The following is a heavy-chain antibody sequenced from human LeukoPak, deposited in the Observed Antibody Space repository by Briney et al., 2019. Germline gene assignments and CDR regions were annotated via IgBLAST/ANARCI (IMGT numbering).Heavy chain of an antibody. CDR1: GYTFTGYY. J-gene: IGHJ5*02. V-gene: IGHV1-2*02. Sequence: ASVKVSCQASGYTFTGYYMHWVRQAPGQGLEWMGGINRNSGGTNYAQKFQGRVTMTRDTSISTAYMELSRLRSDDTAVYYCARDYDFWSGYPNNWFDPWGQGTLVTVPS. CDR3: ARDYDFWSGYPNNWFDP. CDR2: INRNSGGT. D-gene: IGHD3-3*01.